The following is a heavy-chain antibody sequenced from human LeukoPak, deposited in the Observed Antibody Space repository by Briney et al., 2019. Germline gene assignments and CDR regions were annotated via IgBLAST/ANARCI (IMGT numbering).Heavy chain of an antibody. Sequence: ASVKVSCKASGYPFSNYAINWVRQAPGQGLEWMGWISVKNGDTKYAQELQDRVTMTTETSTSTAYMELRSLGSDDTAVYYCVRHLREDNISGVINLWGFAYWGQGTLVSVSS. J-gene: IGHJ4*02. D-gene: IGHD3-3*01. CDR3: VRHLREDNISGVINLWGFAY. CDR1: GYPFSNYA. V-gene: IGHV1-18*01. CDR2: ISVKNGDT.